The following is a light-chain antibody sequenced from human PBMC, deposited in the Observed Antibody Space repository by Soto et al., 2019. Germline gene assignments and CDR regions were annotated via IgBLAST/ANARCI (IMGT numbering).Light chain of an antibody. CDR2: KAS. CDR1: QSISSW. Sequence: DIQMTQSPSTLSASVGDRVTITCRASQSISSWLAWYQQKPGKAPNLLIYKASTLKSGVPSRFSGSGSGTEFTLTISSLQPDDFATYYCQHYNSYSEAFGQGTKVYIK. J-gene: IGKJ1*01. CDR3: QHYNSYSEA. V-gene: IGKV1-5*03.